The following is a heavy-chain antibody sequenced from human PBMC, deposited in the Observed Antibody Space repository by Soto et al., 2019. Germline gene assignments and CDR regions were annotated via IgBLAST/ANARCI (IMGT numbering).Heavy chain of an antibody. CDR3: AKDKLGSGWYVAPLFGN. CDR1: GFTFDDYA. V-gene: IGHV3-9*01. CDR2: ISWNSGSI. D-gene: IGHD6-19*01. J-gene: IGHJ4*02. Sequence: PGGSLRLSCAASGFTFDDYAMHWVRQAPGKGLEWVSGISWNSGSIGYADSVKGRFTISRDNAKNSLYLQMNSLRAEDTALYYCAKDKLGSGWYVAPLFGNWGQGTLVTVSS.